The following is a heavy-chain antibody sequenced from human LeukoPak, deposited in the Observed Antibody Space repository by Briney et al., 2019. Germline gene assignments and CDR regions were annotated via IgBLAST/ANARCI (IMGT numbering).Heavy chain of an antibody. CDR2: IYPGDSDT. Sequence: GESLKISCKGSGYSFTSYWIGWVRQMPGKGLEWMGIIYPGDSDTRYSPSFQGQVTVSADKSISTAYLQWSSLKASDTAMYYCAGQNLGLGYRSSTSCPDAFDIWGQGTMVTVSS. CDR3: AGQNLGLGYRSSTSCPDAFDI. D-gene: IGHD2-2*01. V-gene: IGHV5-51*01. J-gene: IGHJ3*02. CDR1: GYSFTSYW.